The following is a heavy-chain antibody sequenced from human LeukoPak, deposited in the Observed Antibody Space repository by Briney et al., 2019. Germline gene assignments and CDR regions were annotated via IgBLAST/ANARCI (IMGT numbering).Heavy chain of an antibody. J-gene: IGHJ6*02. Sequence: SQTLSLTCAISRASVSSNSAAWNWIRQSPSRGLEWPGRTYYRSKWYNDYAGSVKSRITINPDTSKNQFSLHLNSVTPEDTAVYYCARRGPAGSSSSGMDVWGQGTTVTVSS. D-gene: IGHD6-6*01. CDR2: TYYRSKWYN. CDR1: RASVSSNSAA. V-gene: IGHV6-1*01. CDR3: ARRGPAGSSSSGMDV.